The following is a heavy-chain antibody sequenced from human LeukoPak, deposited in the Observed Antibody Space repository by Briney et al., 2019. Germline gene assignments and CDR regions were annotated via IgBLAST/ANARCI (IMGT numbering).Heavy chain of an antibody. CDR1: GGSISSYY. CDR3: ASHRIAAAGKGGWFDP. V-gene: IGHV4-59*12. J-gene: IGHJ5*02. Sequence: SETLSLTCTVSGGSISSYYWSWIRQPPGKGLEWIGYIYYSGSTNYNPSLKSRVTISVDTSKNQFSLKLSSVTAADTAVYYCASHRIAAAGKGGWFDPWGQGTLVTVSS. D-gene: IGHD6-13*01. CDR2: IYYSGST.